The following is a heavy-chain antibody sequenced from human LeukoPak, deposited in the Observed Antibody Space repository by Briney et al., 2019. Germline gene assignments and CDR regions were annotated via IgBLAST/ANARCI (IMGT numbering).Heavy chain of an antibody. CDR3: ARDLGPTASINWFDP. V-gene: IGHV4-31*03. Sequence: SETLSLTCTVSGGSISSGGYYWSWIRQHAGKGLEWIGYIYYSGSTYYNPSLKSRVTISVDTSKNQFSLKLSSVTAADTAVYYCARDLGPTASINWFDPWGQGTLVTVSS. CDR2: IYYSGST. CDR1: GGSISSGGYY. D-gene: IGHD2/OR15-2a*01. J-gene: IGHJ5*02.